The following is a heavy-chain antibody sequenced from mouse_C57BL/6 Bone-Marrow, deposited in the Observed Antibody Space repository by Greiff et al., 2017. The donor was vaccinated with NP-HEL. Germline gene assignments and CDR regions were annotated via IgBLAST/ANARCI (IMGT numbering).Heavy chain of an antibody. Sequence: VMLVESGPGLVEPSQSLSITCTVSGFSLTSYGVHWVRQPPGKGLEWLVVIWSDGSTTYNSALKSRLSISKDNSKSQVFLKMNSLQTDDTAMYYCARHDGYYGYFDVWCTVTTVTVSS. D-gene: IGHD2-3*01. CDR1: GFSLTSYG. V-gene: IGHV2-6-1*01. J-gene: IGHJ1*03. CDR2: IWSDGST. CDR3: ARHDGYYGYFDV.